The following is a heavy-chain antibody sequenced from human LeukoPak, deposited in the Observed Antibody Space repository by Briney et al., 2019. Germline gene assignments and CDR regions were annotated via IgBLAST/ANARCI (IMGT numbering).Heavy chain of an antibody. CDR2: IYFSGST. Sequence: PSETLSLTCAVSGGSISSGGYYWSWIRQHPGKGPEWIGTIYFSGSTYYNPSLKSRLTISVDTSKNQFSLKLSSVTAADTAVYYCARVRYYDSSGYYFLGGLVDYWGQGTLVTVSS. CDR1: GGSISSGGYY. J-gene: IGHJ4*02. V-gene: IGHV4-31*11. CDR3: ARVRYYDSSGYYFLGGLVDY. D-gene: IGHD3-22*01.